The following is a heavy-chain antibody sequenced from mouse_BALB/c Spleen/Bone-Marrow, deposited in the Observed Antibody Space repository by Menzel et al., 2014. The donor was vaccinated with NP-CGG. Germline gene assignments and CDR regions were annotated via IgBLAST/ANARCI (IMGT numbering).Heavy chain of an antibody. Sequence: QVQLQQSGAELAKPGAPVKMSCKASGYTFXNYWMHWVKQRPGQGLEWIXYINPSTGYTDYNQKFKDKATLTADKSSSTAYMQLSSLTSEDSAVYYCARSYGNYVDYWGQGTTLTVSS. CDR3: ARSYGNYVDY. J-gene: IGHJ2*01. CDR2: INPSTGYT. CDR1: GYTFXNYW. V-gene: IGHV1-7*01. D-gene: IGHD2-1*01.